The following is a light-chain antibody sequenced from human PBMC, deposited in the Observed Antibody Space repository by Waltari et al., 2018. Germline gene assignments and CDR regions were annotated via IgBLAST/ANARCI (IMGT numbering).Light chain of an antibody. Sequence: DIQMTQSPSSLSASVGDRVTITCRTSQSISNFLNWYQQKSGKAPKLLISAASSLQSGVSSSFSGSGAGTEFTLTINNRQPEDFATYYCQQSLNTPPTFGQGSRLDIK. CDR3: QQSLNTPPT. CDR2: AAS. V-gene: IGKV1-39*01. J-gene: IGKJ5*01. CDR1: QSISNF.